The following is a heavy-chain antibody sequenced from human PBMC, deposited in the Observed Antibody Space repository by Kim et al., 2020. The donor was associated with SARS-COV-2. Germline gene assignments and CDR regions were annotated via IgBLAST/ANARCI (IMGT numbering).Heavy chain of an antibody. CDR1: GFTFSSYD. CDR2: IGTAGDT. CDR3: ARALSRASSGWTIDAFDI. J-gene: IGHJ3*02. Sequence: GGSLRLSCAASGFTFSSYDMHWVRQATGKGLEWVSAIGTAGDTYYPGSVKGRFTISRENAKNSLYLQMNSLRAGDTAVYYCARALSRASSGWTIDAFDIWGQGTMVTVSS. D-gene: IGHD6-19*01. V-gene: IGHV3-13*04.